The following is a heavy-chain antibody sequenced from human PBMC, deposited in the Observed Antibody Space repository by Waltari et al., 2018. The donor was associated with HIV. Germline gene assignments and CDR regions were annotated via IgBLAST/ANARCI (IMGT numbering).Heavy chain of an antibody. J-gene: IGHJ4*02. Sequence: QVQLQESGPGLVKPSQTLSLTCTVSGGSISSGSYYWSWIRQPAGKGLEWIGRIYTSGSTNYNPSLKSRVTISVDTSKNQFSLKLSSVTAADTAVYYCARAYYDIFDYWGQGTLVTVSS. CDR2: IYTSGST. CDR1: GGSISSGSYY. D-gene: IGHD3-9*01. V-gene: IGHV4-61*02. CDR3: ARAYYDIFDY.